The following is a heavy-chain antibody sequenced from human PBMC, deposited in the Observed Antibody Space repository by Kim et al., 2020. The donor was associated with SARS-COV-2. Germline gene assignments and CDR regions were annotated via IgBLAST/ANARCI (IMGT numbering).Heavy chain of an antibody. J-gene: IGHJ3*02. CDR2: IYYSGST. V-gene: IGHV4-59*01. D-gene: IGHD2-2*01. CDR3: ASFQGYCSSTSCYSGDAFDI. Sequence: SQTLSLTCTVSGGSISSYYWSWIRQPPGKGLEWIGYIYYSGSTNYNPSLKSRVTISVDTSKNQFSLKLSSVTAADTAVYYCASFQGYCSSTSCYSGDAFDIWGQGTMVTVSS. CDR1: GGSISSYY.